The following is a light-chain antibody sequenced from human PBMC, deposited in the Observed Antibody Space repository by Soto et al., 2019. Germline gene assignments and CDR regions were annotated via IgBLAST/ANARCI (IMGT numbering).Light chain of an antibody. Sequence: DIVMTQSPDSLAVSLGERATINCKSSQGVLYSSNNKNYLAWYQQKPGQPPKLLIYWASTRELGVPDRFSGSGSGTDFTLTITSLQAEDVAVYYCQQYYSTPITFGQGTRLEIK. CDR1: QGVLYSSNNKNY. CDR3: QQYYSTPIT. CDR2: WAS. V-gene: IGKV4-1*01. J-gene: IGKJ5*01.